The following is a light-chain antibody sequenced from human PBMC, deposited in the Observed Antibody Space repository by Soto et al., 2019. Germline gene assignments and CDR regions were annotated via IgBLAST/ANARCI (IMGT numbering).Light chain of an antibody. CDR1: SSNIGSNT. J-gene: IGLJ3*02. Sequence: QSVLTQPPSASGTPGQRFTISCSGSSSNIGSNTVNWYQQLPGTAPTRLIYSNNQRPSGVPDRFSGSKSGTSASLAVNGLQSGDEADYYCAAWDDSLNGPLFGGGTKLTVL. CDR3: AAWDDSLNGPL. V-gene: IGLV1-44*01. CDR2: SNN.